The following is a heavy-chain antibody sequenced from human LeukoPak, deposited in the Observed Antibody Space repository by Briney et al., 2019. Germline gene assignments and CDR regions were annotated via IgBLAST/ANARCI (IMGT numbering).Heavy chain of an antibody. CDR2: ISYDGSNK. J-gene: IGHJ4*02. Sequence: GGSLRLSCAAFGFTFSSYAMHWVRQAPGKGLEWVAVISYDGSNKYYADSVKGRFTISRDNSKNTLYLQMNSLRAEDTAVYYCARGPNSNWSGLDFWGQGTLLTVSS. V-gene: IGHV3-30-3*01. CDR1: GFTFSSYA. D-gene: IGHD6-6*01. CDR3: ARGPNSNWSGLDF.